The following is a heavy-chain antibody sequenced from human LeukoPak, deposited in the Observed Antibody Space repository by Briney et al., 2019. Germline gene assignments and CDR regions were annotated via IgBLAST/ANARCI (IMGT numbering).Heavy chain of an antibody. Sequence: GGSLRLSCAASGFTFSSYSMNWVRQAPGKGLEWVSSISSSSSYIYYADSVKGRFTISRDNAKNSLYLQMNSLRAEDTAVYYCAKDLPIVGATLPGYGMDVWGQGTTVTVSS. CDR3: AKDLPIVGATLPGYGMDV. CDR1: GFTFSSYS. J-gene: IGHJ6*02. CDR2: ISSSSSYI. V-gene: IGHV3-21*01. D-gene: IGHD1-26*01.